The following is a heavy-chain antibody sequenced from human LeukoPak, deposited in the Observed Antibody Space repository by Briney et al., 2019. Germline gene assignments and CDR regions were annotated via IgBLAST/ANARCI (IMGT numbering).Heavy chain of an antibody. D-gene: IGHD1-26*01. Sequence: PSETLSLTCAVYGGSFSGYYWSWIRQPPGKGLEWIGEINHSGSTNYNPSLKSRVTISVDTSKNQFSLKLSSVTAADTAVYYCARAVLSGSYYGAFDIWGQGTMVTVSS. J-gene: IGHJ3*02. V-gene: IGHV4-34*01. CDR2: INHSGST. CDR1: GGSFSGYY. CDR3: ARAVLSGSYYGAFDI.